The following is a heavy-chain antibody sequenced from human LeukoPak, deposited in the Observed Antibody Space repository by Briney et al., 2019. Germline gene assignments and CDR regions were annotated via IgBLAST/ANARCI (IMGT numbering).Heavy chain of an antibody. CDR3: ARRGGSSWYGLGAFDI. J-gene: IGHJ3*02. CDR1: GYSFTSYW. CDR2: IYPGDSDT. V-gene: IGHV5-51*01. D-gene: IGHD6-13*01. Sequence: GESLKISCKGSGYSFTSYWIGWVRQMPGKGLEWMGIIYPGDSDTRYSPSFQGQVTISADKSISTAYLQWSSLKASDTAMYYCARRGGSSWYGLGAFDIWGQGTMVTVSS.